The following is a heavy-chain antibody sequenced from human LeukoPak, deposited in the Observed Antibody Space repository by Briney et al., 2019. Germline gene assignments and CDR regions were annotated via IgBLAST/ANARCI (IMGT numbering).Heavy chain of an antibody. J-gene: IGHJ4*02. CDR3: ARGDTSAWDFDS. D-gene: IGHD3-22*01. CDR1: GFTFSSYS. V-gene: IGHV3-21*01. Sequence: GGSLRLSCAASGFTFSSYSMNWVRQAPGKGLEWVSSISSSSSYIYYADSVKGRFTISRDNAKNSLYLQMNSLRADDTAVYYCARGDTSAWDFDSWGQGILVTVSS. CDR2: ISSSSSYI.